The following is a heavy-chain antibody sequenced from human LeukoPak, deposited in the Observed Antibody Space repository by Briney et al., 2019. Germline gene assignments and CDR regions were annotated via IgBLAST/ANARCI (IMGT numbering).Heavy chain of an antibody. CDR2: ISYNGSP. CDR1: GGSISNSY. D-gene: IGHD3-10*01. V-gene: IGHV4-59*01. J-gene: IGHJ2*01. CDR3: ARDSHSLRWWL. Sequence: SETLALTCTVSGGSISNSYWSWIRLSPGKGLEWIGYISYNGSPDYSPSLKSRVTISSDTSKNQFFLIMRSVTAADTAVYYCARDSHSLRWWLWGRGTLVTVSS.